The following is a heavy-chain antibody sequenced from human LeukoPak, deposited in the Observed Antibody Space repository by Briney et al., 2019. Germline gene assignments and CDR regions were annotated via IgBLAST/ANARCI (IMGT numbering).Heavy chain of an antibody. V-gene: IGHV1-8*03. CDR3: ARLSDADDAFDI. J-gene: IGHJ3*02. CDR1: GYTFTSYD. CDR2: MNPNSGNT. Sequence: ASVKVSCKASGYTFTSYDINWVRQATGQGLEWMGWMNPNSGNTGYAQKFQGRVTITRNTSISTAYMELSRLRSEDTAVYYCARLSDADDAFDIWGQGTMVTVSS.